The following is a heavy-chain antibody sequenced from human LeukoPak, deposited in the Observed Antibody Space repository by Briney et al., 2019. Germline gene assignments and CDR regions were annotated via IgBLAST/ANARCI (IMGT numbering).Heavy chain of an antibody. CDR3: ARPGKSGYGSRDPVRY. D-gene: IGHD5-12*01. CDR1: GGSISSSSYY. Sequence: SETLSLTCTVSGGSISSSSYYWGWIRQPPGKGLEWIGSIYYSGSTYYNPSLKSRVTISVDTSKNQFSLKLSSVTAADTAVYYCARPGKSGYGSRDPVRYWGQGTLVTVSS. CDR2: IYYSGST. V-gene: IGHV4-39*01. J-gene: IGHJ4*02.